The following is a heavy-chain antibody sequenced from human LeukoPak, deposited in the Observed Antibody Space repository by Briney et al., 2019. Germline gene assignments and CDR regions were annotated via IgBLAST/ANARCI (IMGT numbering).Heavy chain of an antibody. CDR3: ARQNNWNYVFFH. D-gene: IGHD1-20*01. V-gene: IGHV3-48*01. CDR2: ISDGSSTI. CDR1: GFTFSNYN. J-gene: IGHJ4*02. Sequence: GGSLRLSCAASGFTFSNYNLNWVRQAPGKGLEWVSYISDGSSTIYYADSVRGRFTISRDNSKNTLYLQMNSLRAEDTAKYFCARQNNWNYVFFHWGQGTLVTVSS.